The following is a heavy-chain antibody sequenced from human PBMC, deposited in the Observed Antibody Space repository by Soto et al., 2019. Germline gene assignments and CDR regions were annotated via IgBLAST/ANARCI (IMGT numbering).Heavy chain of an antibody. CDR1: GGSFRGYY. CDR3: ARGYYDFWSGYLDY. J-gene: IGHJ4*02. CDR2: INHSGST. V-gene: IGHV4-34*01. Sequence: SETLSLTCAVYGGSFRGYYWSWIRQPPGKGLEWIGEINHSGSTNYNPSLKSRVTISVDTSKNQFSLKLSSVTAADTAVYYCARGYYDFWSGYLDYWGQGTLVTVSS. D-gene: IGHD3-3*01.